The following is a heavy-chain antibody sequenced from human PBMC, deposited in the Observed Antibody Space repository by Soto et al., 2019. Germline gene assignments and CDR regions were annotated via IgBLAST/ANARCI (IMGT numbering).Heavy chain of an antibody. CDR1: GFSLSSTRMA. D-gene: IGHD6-19*01. CDR3: AHIVVAGLGYYFDY. V-gene: IGHV2-5*02. Sequence: QITLKESGPTLVKPPPTLTLTCTFSGFSLSSTRMAVGWIRQPPGKALEWLALIYWDDDKRYSPFLKSRLTITKDTSKNQVVLTMSNMDPVDTARYYCAHIVVAGLGYYFDYWGQGTLVTVSS. CDR2: IYWDDDK. J-gene: IGHJ4*02.